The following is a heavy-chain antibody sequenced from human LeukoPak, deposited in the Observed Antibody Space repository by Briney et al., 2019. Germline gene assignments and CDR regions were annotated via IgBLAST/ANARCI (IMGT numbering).Heavy chain of an antibody. CDR1: GGTFINYP. V-gene: IGHV1-69*13. D-gene: IGHD3-22*01. J-gene: IGHJ4*02. CDR2: SSAMFGRA. Sequence: SVTVSFKASGGTFINYPRSWVGQAPAQGGEWMGGSSAMFGRANYAQKFQGRVTITADESKSTAYIVLSSLRSEDTAVYYCASGGVYDSSGYPFDYWGQGTLVTVSS. CDR3: ASGGVYDSSGYPFDY.